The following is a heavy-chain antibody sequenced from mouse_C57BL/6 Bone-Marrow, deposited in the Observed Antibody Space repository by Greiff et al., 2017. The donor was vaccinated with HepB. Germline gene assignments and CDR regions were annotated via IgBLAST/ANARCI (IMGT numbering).Heavy chain of an antibody. V-gene: IGHV1-15*01. CDR2: IDPETGGT. J-gene: IGHJ2*01. D-gene: IGHD2-4*01. Sequence: VQLVESGAELVRPGASVTLSCKASGYTFTDYEMHWVKQTPVHGLEWIGAIDPETGGTAYNQKFKGKAILTADKSSSTAYMELRSLTSEDSAVYYCTRRSTMITTCGYYFDYWGQGTTLTVSS. CDR1: GYTFTDYE. CDR3: TRRSTMITTCGYYFDY.